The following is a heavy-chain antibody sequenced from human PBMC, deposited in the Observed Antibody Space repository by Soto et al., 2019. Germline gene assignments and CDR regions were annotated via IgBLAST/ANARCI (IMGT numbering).Heavy chain of an antibody. J-gene: IGHJ5*02. CDR1: GCTLTELS. V-gene: IGHV1-24*01. D-gene: IGHD1-7*01. CDR2: FDPEDGET. CDR3: ATVLAINQYNWNFAGP. Sequence: ASVKVSCKVSGCTLTELSMHWVRQAPGKGLEWMGGFDPEDGETIYAQKFQGRVTMTEDTSTDTAYMELSSLRSEDTAVYYCATVLAINQYNWNFAGPWGQGTLVTVSS.